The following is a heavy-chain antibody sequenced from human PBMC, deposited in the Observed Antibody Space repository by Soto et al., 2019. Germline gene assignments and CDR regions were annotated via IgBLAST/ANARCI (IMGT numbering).Heavy chain of an antibody. CDR1: GGSISSYY. V-gene: IGHV4-4*07. CDR3: ARDGGTYYDFWSGYPDKYYYYGMDV. CDR2: IYTSGST. Sequence: PSETLSLTCTVSGGSISSYYWSWIRQPAGKGLEWIGRIYTSGSTNYNPSLKSRVTMSVDTSKNQFSLKLSSVTAADTAVYYCARDGGTYYDFWSGYPDKYYYYGMDVWGQGTTVT. D-gene: IGHD3-3*01. J-gene: IGHJ6*02.